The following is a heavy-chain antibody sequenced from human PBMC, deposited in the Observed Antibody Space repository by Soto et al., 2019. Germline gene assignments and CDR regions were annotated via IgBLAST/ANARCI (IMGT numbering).Heavy chain of an antibody. CDR3: ARGHFGVTMDV. CDR1: EFTFSSYS. J-gene: IGHJ6*02. CDR2: VNGGGDIT. Sequence: EVQLLESGGGLVQPGGSLRLSCAASEFTFSSYSMIWVRQAPGKGLEWVSGVNGGGDITYNAESVKGRFTISRDNSKNTLYLQMNSLRAEHTAVLYCARGHFGVTMDVWGQGTTVTVSS. V-gene: IGHV3-23*01. D-gene: IGHD3-3*01.